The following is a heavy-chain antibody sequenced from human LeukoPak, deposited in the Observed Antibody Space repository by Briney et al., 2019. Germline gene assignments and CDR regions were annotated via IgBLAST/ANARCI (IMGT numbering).Heavy chain of an antibody. CDR3: ARQRYSGSYPD. Sequence: KPSETLSLTCSVSGVSISSSADYWGWIRQPPGKGLEWIANIYYSGTTCYNPSLRSRVTISVDTSKNQFSLRLTSVTAADTAVYYCARQRYSGSYPDWGQGTLVTVSS. D-gene: IGHD1-26*01. V-gene: IGHV4-39*01. CDR1: GVSISSSADY. J-gene: IGHJ4*02. CDR2: IYYSGTT.